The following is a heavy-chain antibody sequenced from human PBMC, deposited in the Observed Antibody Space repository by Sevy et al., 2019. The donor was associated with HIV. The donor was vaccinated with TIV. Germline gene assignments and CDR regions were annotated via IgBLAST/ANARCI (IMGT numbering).Heavy chain of an antibody. J-gene: IGHJ6*02. Sequence: GGSLRLSCAASGFTFSSYAMHWVRQAPGKGLEWVAVISYDGSNKYYADSVKGRFTISRDNYKNTLYLQMNSLRAEDTAVYYCARDARVNQDYYYYGMDVWGQGTTVTVSS. CDR2: ISYDGSNK. V-gene: IGHV3-30-3*01. CDR1: GFTFSSYA. D-gene: IGHD5-18*01. CDR3: ARDARVNQDYYYYGMDV.